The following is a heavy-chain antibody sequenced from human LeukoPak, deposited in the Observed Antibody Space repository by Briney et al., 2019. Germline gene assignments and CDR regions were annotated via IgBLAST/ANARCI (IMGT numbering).Heavy chain of an antibody. CDR3: ARETSQKGAHYMDV. Sequence: PSETLSLTCTVSGGSISSYYWSWIRQPPGKGLEWIGYIYYSGSTSYKPSLKSRVTISVDTSKNQFSLKLRSVTAADTAAYYCARETSQKGAHYMDVWGKGTTVTISS. D-gene: IGHD3-16*01. CDR2: IYYSGST. J-gene: IGHJ6*03. CDR1: GGSISSYY. V-gene: IGHV4-59*01.